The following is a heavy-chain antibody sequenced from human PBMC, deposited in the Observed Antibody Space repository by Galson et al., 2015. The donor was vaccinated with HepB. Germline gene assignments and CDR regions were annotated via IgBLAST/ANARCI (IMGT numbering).Heavy chain of an antibody. V-gene: IGHV3-49*03. D-gene: IGHD6-19*01. CDR3: TAFWDYSGWVLIPRVDH. Sequence: SLRLSCAGSGLTFGDYGVSWFRQAPGKGLEWIGFIRSKTYGETTEHAASLRGRFTISRDDSKNMGYLQMNSLKTEDTGVYYCTAFWDYSGWVLIPRVDHWGQGTLGTVSS. CDR1: GLTFGDYG. J-gene: IGHJ4*02. CDR2: IRSKTYGETT.